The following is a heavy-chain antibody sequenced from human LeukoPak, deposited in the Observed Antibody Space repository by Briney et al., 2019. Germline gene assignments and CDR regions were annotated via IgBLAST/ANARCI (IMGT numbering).Heavy chain of an antibody. D-gene: IGHD2-2*02. V-gene: IGHV1-8*01. CDR1: GYTFTSYD. J-gene: IGHJ6*02. CDR2: MNPNSGNT. Sequence: ASMKVSCKASGYTFTSYDINWVRQATGQGLEWMGWMNPNSGNTGYAQKFQGRVTMTRNTSISTVYMELSSLTSEDTAVYYCAGGSCSSTTCYTGYYYYYGMDVWGQGTTVTVSS. CDR3: AGGSCSSTTCYTGYYYYYGMDV.